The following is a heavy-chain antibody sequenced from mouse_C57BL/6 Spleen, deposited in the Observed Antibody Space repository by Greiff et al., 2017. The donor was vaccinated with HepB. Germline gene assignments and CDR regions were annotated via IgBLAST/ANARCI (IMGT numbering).Heavy chain of an antibody. CDR3: ARRPYYISGAWFAY. CDR1: GYAFTNYL. Sequence: VQLQQSGAELVRPGTSVKVSCKASGYAFTNYLIEWVKQRPGQGLEWIGVINPGSGGTNYNEKFKGKATLTADKSSITAYMQLSSLTSEDSAVYFCARRPYYISGAWFAYWGQGTLVTVSA. CDR2: INPGSGGT. J-gene: IGHJ3*01. V-gene: IGHV1-54*01. D-gene: IGHD2-12*01.